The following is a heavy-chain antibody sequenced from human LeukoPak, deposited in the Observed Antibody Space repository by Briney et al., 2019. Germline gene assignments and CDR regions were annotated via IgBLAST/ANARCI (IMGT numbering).Heavy chain of an antibody. Sequence: PGGSLRLSCAASGFTFSSYSMSWVRQAPGKGLEWVSAISGIGGSTYYADSVKGRFTISRDNSKNTLYLQMNSLRAEDTAVYYCEKIFEDSYGAYYYYYYYMDVWGKGTTVTVSS. D-gene: IGHD5-18*01. V-gene: IGHV3-23*01. J-gene: IGHJ6*03. CDR3: EKIFEDSYGAYYYYYYYMDV. CDR2: ISGIGGST. CDR1: GFTFSSYS.